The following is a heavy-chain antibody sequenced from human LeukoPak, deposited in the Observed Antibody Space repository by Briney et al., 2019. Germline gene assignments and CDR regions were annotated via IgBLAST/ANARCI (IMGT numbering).Heavy chain of an antibody. CDR3: ARDATQIQVWFDGYSDH. V-gene: IGHV3-33*01. D-gene: IGHD2-21*01. Sequence: GRSLRLSCAASGFTFNTYGMNWVRQAPGKGLEWVAVIWHGGSNTHYADSVKGRFTISRDNSKNTLYLQMNSLRAEDTAVYYCARDATQIQVWFDGYSDHWGQGTLVTVSS. J-gene: IGHJ4*02. CDR1: GFTFNTYG. CDR2: IWHGGSNT.